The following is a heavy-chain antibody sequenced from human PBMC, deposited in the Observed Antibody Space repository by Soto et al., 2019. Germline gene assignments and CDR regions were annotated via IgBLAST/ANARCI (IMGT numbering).Heavy chain of an antibody. Sequence: QITLNESGPTVVRPTETLTLTCRFSGFSLTTSGVGVGWIRQSPGKAPEWLALIYWDDDKRYSASLKSRLTITKATSKNQVVLTVSDVDPTDTATYSCAHRVLRTVFGLVTTTAIYFDFWGQGTPVAVSS. D-gene: IGHD3-3*01. CDR3: AHRVLRTVFGLVTTTAIYFDF. J-gene: IGHJ4*02. V-gene: IGHV2-5*02. CDR1: GFSLTTSGVG. CDR2: IYWDDDK.